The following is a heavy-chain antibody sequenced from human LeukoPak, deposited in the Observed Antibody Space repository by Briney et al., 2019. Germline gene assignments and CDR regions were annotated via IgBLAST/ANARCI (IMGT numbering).Heavy chain of an antibody. CDR2: INPSGGST. CDR1: GYTFTSYY. D-gene: IGHD3-3*01. CDR3: ARGYYDFWSGYSTLLFDY. J-gene: IGHJ4*02. Sequence: ASVKVSCKASGYTFTSYYMHWVRQAPGQGLEWMGIINPSGGSTSYAQKFQGRVTMTRDTSTSTVYMELSSLRAEDMALYYCARGYYDFWSGYSTLLFDYWGQGTLVTVSS. V-gene: IGHV1-46*01.